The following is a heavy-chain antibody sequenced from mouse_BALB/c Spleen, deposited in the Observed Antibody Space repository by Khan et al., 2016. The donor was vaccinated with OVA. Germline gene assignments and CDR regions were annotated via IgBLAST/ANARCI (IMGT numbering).Heavy chain of an antibody. D-gene: IGHD2-3*01. CDR3: VRAKDGSLDY. V-gene: IGHV5-9*03. CDR1: AFTFSSFT. CDR2: ISSGGDNT. Sequence: EVELVESGGGLVKPGGSLKLSCAASAFTFSSFTMSWVRQPPEKRLEWVATISSGGDNTYYPDSVKGRFTISRDNAKNNLYLQMSSLRSEDTALYYWVRAKDGSLDYWGQGTLVTVAA. J-gene: IGHJ3*01.